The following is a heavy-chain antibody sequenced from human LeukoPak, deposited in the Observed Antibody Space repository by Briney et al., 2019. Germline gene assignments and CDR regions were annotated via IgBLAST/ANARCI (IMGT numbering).Heavy chain of an antibody. J-gene: IGHJ4*02. CDR3: ARLPNYYDFWSGYWSGFDY. D-gene: IGHD3-3*01. Sequence: SETLSLTCAVYGGSFSGYYWSWIRQPPGKGLEWIGEINHSGSTNYNPSLKSRVTISVDTSKNQFSLKLSSVTAADTAVYYCARLPNYYDFWSGYWSGFDYWGQGTLVTVSS. V-gene: IGHV4-34*01. CDR1: GGSFSGYY. CDR2: INHSGST.